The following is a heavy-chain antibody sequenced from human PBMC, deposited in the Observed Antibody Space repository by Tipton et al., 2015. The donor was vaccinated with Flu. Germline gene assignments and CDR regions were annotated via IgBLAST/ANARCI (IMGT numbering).Heavy chain of an antibody. CDR1: GASISSAAYY. Sequence: TLSLTCTVSGASISSAAYYWSWIRQPAGKGLEWIGRIYTSGSTNYNPSLKSRVTISVDTSKNQFSLKLSSVTAADTAVCYCARGYCSGGSCSYWYFDLWGRGTLVTVSS. J-gene: IGHJ2*01. CDR2: IYTSGST. V-gene: IGHV4-61*02. CDR3: ARGYCSGGSCSYWYFDL. D-gene: IGHD2-15*01.